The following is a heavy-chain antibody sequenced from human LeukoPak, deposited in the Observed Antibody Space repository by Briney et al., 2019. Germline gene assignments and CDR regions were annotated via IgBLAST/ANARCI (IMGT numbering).Heavy chain of an antibody. CDR2: ISSSSTI. CDR1: GFTFSSYA. Sequence: GGSLRLSCAASGFTFSSYAMNWVRQAPGKGLEWVSYISSSSTICYADSVKGRFTISRDNAKNSLYLQMNSLRDEDTAVYYCARGLGSPLYDILTGYYSELDYWGQGTLVTVSS. V-gene: IGHV3-48*02. J-gene: IGHJ4*02. CDR3: ARGLGSPLYDILTGYYSELDY. D-gene: IGHD3-9*01.